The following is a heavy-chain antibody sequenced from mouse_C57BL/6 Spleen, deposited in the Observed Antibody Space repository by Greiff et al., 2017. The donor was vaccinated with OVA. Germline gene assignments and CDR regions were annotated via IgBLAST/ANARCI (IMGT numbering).Heavy chain of an antibody. CDR1: GYTFTSYW. J-gene: IGHJ1*03. V-gene: IGHV1-50*01. CDR2: IDPSDSYT. Sequence: QVQLQQPGAELVKPGASVKLSCKASGYTFTSYWMQWVKQRPGQGLEWIGEIDPSDSYTNYNQKFKGTATLTVDTSSSTAYMQLSSLTSEDSAVYYGARVGRNWDRPYWYFDVWGTGTTVTVSS. CDR3: ARVGRNWDRPYWYFDV. D-gene: IGHD4-1*01.